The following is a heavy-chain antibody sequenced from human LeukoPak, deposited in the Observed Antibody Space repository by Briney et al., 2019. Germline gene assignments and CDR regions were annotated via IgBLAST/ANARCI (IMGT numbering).Heavy chain of an antibody. J-gene: IGHJ4*02. CDR1: GYSFTSYW. CDR2: IDPSDSYT. Sequence: GESLKISCKGSGYSFTSYWISWVRQMPGKGQEWMGRIDPSDSYTNYSPSFQGHVTISADKSISTAYLQWSSLKASDTAMYYCARSSIAAAPWGYWGQGTLVTVSS. CDR3: ARSSIAAAPWGY. V-gene: IGHV5-10-1*01. D-gene: IGHD6-13*01.